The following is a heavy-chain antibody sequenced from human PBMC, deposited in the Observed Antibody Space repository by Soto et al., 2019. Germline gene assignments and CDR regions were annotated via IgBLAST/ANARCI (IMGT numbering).Heavy chain of an antibody. Sequence: SETLSLTCTVSGGSISNYYWSWIRQPPGKGLEWIGYIYYSGSTNYNPSLKSRLTISVDTSKNQFSLKLSSVTAADTAVYYCARGGRQWLVDFDYWGQGTRVTVSS. CDR3: ARGGRQWLVDFDY. J-gene: IGHJ4*02. D-gene: IGHD6-19*01. V-gene: IGHV4-59*01. CDR1: GGSISNYY. CDR2: IYYSGST.